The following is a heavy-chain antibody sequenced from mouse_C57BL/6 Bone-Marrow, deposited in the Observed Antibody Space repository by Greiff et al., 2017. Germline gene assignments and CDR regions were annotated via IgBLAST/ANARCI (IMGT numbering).Heavy chain of an antibody. V-gene: IGHV5-6*01. CDR1: GFTFSSYG. CDR2: ISSGGSYT. CDR3: ARKRGFDY. Sequence: DVQLQESGGDLVKPGGSLKLSCAASGFTFSSYGMSWVRQTPDKRLEWVATISSGGSYTYYPDSVKGRFTISRDNAKNTLYLQMSSLKSEDTAMYYCARKRGFDYWGQGTTLTVSS. J-gene: IGHJ2*01.